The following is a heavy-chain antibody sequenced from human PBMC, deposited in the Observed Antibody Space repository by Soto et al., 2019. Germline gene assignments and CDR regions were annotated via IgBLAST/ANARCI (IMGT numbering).Heavy chain of an antibody. V-gene: IGHV3-23*01. J-gene: IGHJ4*02. CDR2: ISGSGGST. Sequence: GSLRRSGAASGFTFSSYAISWVRQAPGTGLEWVSAISGSGGSTYYADSVKGRFTISRDNSKNTLYLQTNSLRAEDTAVYSCAKDTAMAPLRPGDWGQGTLVTVSS. D-gene: IGHD5-18*01. CDR1: GFTFSSYA. CDR3: AKDTAMAPLRPGD.